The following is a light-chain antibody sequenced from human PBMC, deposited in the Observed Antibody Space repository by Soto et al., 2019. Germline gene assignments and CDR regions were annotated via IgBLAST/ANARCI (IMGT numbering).Light chain of an antibody. CDR1: SSDVGGYNY. V-gene: IGLV2-8*01. J-gene: IGLJ2*01. CDR3: SSYAGSNNLV. CDR2: EVT. Sequence: QSALTQPPSASGSPGQSVTISCTGTSSDVGGYNYVSWYQHHPGKAPKLMIYEVTKRPSGVPDRFSGSKSGNTASLTVSGLQADDAADYYCSSYAGSNNLVFGGGTKLTVL.